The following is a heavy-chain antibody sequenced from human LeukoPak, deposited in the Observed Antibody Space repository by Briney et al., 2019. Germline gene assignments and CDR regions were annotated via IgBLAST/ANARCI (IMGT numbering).Heavy chain of an antibody. CDR1: GFTFSSYE. CDR2: ISSSGSTI. D-gene: IGHD6-13*01. CDR3: ARGDKQLVFNRNKGGFDP. Sequence: GGSLRLSCAASGFTFSSYEMNWVRQAPGKGLEWVSYISSSGSTIYYADSVKGRFTISRDNAKNSLYLQMNSLRAEDTAVYYCARGDKQLVFNRNKGGFDPWGQGTVVTVSS. V-gene: IGHV3-48*03. J-gene: IGHJ5*02.